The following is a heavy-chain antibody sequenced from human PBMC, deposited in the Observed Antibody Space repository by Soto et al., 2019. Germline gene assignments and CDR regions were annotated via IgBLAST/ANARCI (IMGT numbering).Heavy chain of an antibody. Sequence: SETLSLTCAASGGSISSSNWWSWARQPPGKGLEWIGEIYHSGSTYYNPSLKSRVTISADTSKNQFSLKLRSVTAADTAVYYCARERLAVAGKGGWFDPWGQETLVTVSS. D-gene: IGHD6-19*01. CDR3: ARERLAVAGKGGWFDP. J-gene: IGHJ5*02. CDR1: GGSISSSNW. V-gene: IGHV4-4*02. CDR2: IYHSGST.